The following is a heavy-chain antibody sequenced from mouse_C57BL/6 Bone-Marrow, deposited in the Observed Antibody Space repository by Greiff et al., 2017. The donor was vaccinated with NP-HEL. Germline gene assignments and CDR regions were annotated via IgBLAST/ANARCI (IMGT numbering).Heavy chain of an antibody. CDR2: IDPNSGGT. CDR3: ARRNYGNSFAY. J-gene: IGHJ3*01. V-gene: IGHV1-72*01. D-gene: IGHD2-1*01. CDR1: GYTFTSYW. Sequence: VQLQQPGAELVKPGASVKLSCKASGYTFTSYWMHWVKQRPGRGLEWMGRIDPNSGGTKYNEKFKSKATMTVDKPSSTAYMQRRSLTSEDSAVYYCARRNYGNSFAYWGQGTLVTVSA.